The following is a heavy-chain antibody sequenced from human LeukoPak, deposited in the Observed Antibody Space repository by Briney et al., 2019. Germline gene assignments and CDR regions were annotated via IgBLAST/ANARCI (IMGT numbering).Heavy chain of an antibody. CDR1: GFTFSSYW. CDR3: ARAEMYYYDSSGYADY. D-gene: IGHD3-22*01. V-gene: IGHV3-7*01. Sequence: GGSLRLSCAASGFTFSSYWMSWVRQAPGKGLEWVANIKQDGSEKYYVDSVKGRFTISRDNAKNSLYLQMNSLRAEDTAVYYCARAEMYYYDSSGYADYWGQGTLVTDSS. CDR2: IKQDGSEK. J-gene: IGHJ4*02.